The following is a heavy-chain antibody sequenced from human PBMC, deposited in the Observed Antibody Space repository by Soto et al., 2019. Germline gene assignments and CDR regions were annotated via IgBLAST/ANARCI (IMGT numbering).Heavy chain of an antibody. D-gene: IGHD5-12*01. CDR1: GGTFSSYT. CDR2: IIPILGTA. Sequence: QVQLVQSGAEVKKPGSSVKGSCKASGGTFSSYTISWVRQSPGQGLEWMGRIIPILGTANYAQKFQGRVTITAEKATSTAYIELSSVISEDQAVYYSARATNDNWGQGTKVTVSS. CDR3: ARATNDN. V-gene: IGHV1-69*08. J-gene: IGHJ3*02.